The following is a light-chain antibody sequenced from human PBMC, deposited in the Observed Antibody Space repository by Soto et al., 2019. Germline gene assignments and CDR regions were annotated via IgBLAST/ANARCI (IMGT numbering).Light chain of an antibody. V-gene: IGLV2-14*03. J-gene: IGLJ1*01. CDR3: TSYTRGSTLYV. Sequence: QSVLTQPASVSGSPGQSITISCTGTSSDVGYYNYVSWYQHHPGKAPKLVIYDVSNRPSGVSNRFSGSKSGNTASLTISGLQAEDEADYFCTSYTRGSTLYVFGTATKVTVL. CDR1: SSDVGYYNY. CDR2: DVS.